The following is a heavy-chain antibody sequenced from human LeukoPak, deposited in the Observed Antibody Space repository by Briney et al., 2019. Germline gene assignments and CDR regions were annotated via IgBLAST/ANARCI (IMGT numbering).Heavy chain of an antibody. CDR3: ARDAAYYYDSSGYYLGSNWFDP. D-gene: IGHD3-22*01. CDR2: IYYSGST. V-gene: IGHV4-59*01. Sequence: SETLSLTCTVSGGSISSYYWSWIRQPPGKGLEWIGYIYYSGSTNYNPSLKRRVTISVDTSKNQFSLKLSSVTAADTAVYYCARDAAYYYDSSGYYLGSNWFDPWGQGTLVTVSS. J-gene: IGHJ5*02. CDR1: GGSISSYY.